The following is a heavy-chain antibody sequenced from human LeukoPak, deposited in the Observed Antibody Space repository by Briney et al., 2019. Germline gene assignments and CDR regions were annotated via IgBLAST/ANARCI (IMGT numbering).Heavy chain of an antibody. CDR2: ISSSSSYI. Sequence: PGGSLRLSCAASGFTFSSYSMNWVRQAPGKGLEWVSSISSSSSYIYYADSVKGRFTISRANAKTSLYLQMNSRRAEDTAVYYCARAEVPAARRAVDFSVVDYWGQGTLVTVSS. D-gene: IGHD2-2*01. V-gene: IGHV3-21*01. CDR3: ARAEVPAARRAVDFSVVDY. J-gene: IGHJ4*02. CDR1: GFTFSSYS.